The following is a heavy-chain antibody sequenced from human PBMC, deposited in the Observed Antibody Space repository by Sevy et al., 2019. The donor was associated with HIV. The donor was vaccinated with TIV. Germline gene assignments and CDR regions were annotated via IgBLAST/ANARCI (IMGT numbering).Heavy chain of an antibody. J-gene: IGHJ4*02. Sequence: GGSLRLSCAASGFTFSSYAMHWVRQAPGKGLEWVAVISYDGSNKYYAHSVKGRFTISRDNSKNTLYLQMNSLRAEDTAVYYCARVLLWFGELFPLGYWGQGTLVTVSS. D-gene: IGHD3-10*01. V-gene: IGHV3-30-3*01. CDR2: ISYDGSNK. CDR3: ARVLLWFGELFPLGY. CDR1: GFTFSSYA.